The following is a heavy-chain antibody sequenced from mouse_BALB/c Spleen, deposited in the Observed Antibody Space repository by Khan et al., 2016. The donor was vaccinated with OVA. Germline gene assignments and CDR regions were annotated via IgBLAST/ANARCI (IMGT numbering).Heavy chain of an antibody. CDR1: GFSLTSYG. Sequence: QVQLQQSGPGLVAPSQTLSITCTVSGFSLTSYGVHWVRQPPGKGLEWLGIIWAGGSTNNNSALFSRLSISKDNSKSEVFLKMNSLQTDDTAMYYCARDTTATPYWGQGTLVTVSA. D-gene: IGHD1-2*01. V-gene: IGHV2-9*02. CDR2: IWAGGST. CDR3: ARDTTATPY. J-gene: IGHJ3*01.